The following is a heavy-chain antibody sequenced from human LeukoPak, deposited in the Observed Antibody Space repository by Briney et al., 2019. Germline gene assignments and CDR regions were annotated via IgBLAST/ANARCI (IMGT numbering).Heavy chain of an antibody. J-gene: IGHJ5*02. CDR1: GGSISSGGYY. V-gene: IGHV4-31*03. CDR3: AGYYDSSGTLHPNWFDP. D-gene: IGHD3-22*01. Sequence: SETLSLTCTVSGGSISSGGYYWSWIRQHPGKGLEWIGYIYYSGSTYYNPSLKSRVTISVDTSKNQFSLKLSSVTAADTAVCYCAGYYDSSGTLHPNWFDPWGQGTLVTVSS. CDR2: IYYSGST.